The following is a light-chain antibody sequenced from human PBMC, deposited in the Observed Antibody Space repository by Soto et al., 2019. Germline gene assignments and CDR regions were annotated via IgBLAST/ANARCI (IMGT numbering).Light chain of an antibody. Sequence: DIQMTQSPSTLSASVGDRVTITCRASQSISSWLAWYQQKPGKAPKLLIYDASSLESGVPSRFSGSGSGTEFTITISSLQPDDFATNYCQQYNSYPRTFGGGTKVEIK. CDR2: DAS. CDR3: QQYNSYPRT. J-gene: IGKJ4*01. V-gene: IGKV1-5*01. CDR1: QSISSW.